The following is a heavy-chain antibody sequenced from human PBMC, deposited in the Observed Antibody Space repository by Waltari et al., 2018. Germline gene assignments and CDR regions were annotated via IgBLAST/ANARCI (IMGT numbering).Heavy chain of an antibody. CDR3: ARVTNYYDSSGYRHFDY. D-gene: IGHD3-22*01. J-gene: IGHJ4*02. Sequence: QLQLQESGPGLVKPSETLSLTCTVSGGSISSSSYYWGWIRQPPGKGLEWIGSIYYSGSTNYNPSLKSRVTISVDTSKNQFSLKLSSGTAADTAVYYCARVTNYYDSSGYRHFDYWGQGTLVTVSS. CDR2: IYYSGST. V-gene: IGHV4-39*07. CDR1: GGSISSSSYY.